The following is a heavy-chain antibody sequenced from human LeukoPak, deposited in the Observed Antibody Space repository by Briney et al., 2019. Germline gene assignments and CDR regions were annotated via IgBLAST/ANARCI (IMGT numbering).Heavy chain of an antibody. CDR3: ARHVVPHNWFDP. Sequence: SETLSLTCTVSGGSISSYYWSWIRQPPGKGLEWIGYIYTSGSTNYNPSLKSRVTISVDTSKNQFSLKPSSVTAADTAVYYCARHVVPHNWFDPWGQGTLVTVSS. CDR2: IYTSGST. J-gene: IGHJ5*02. D-gene: IGHD3-10*02. V-gene: IGHV4-4*09. CDR1: GGSISSYY.